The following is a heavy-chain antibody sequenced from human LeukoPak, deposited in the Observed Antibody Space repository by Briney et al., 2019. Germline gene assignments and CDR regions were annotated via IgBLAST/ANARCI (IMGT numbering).Heavy chain of an antibody. J-gene: IGHJ4*02. CDR3: ANSGSYDYFDY. Sequence: PSETLSLTCTVPGGSISSSSYYWGWIRQPPGKGLEWIGSIYYSGSTYYNPSLKSRVTISVDTSKNQFSLKLSSVTAADTAVYYCANSGSYDYFDYWGQGTLVTVSS. CDR1: GGSISSSSYY. V-gene: IGHV4-39*01. CDR2: IYYSGST. D-gene: IGHD1-26*01.